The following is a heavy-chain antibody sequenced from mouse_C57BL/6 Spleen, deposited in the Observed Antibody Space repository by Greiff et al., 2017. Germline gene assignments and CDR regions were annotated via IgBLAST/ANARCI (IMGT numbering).Heavy chain of an antibody. V-gene: IGHV1-74*01. Sequence: VQLQQPGAELVKPGASVKVSCKASGYTFTSYWMHWVKQRPGQGLEWIGRIHPSDSDTNYNQKFKGKATLTVDKSSSTAYMQLSSLPSEDSAVYYCATIYYGNYGTYWGQGTLVTVSA. CDR2: IHPSDSDT. D-gene: IGHD2-1*01. CDR3: ATIYYGNYGTY. J-gene: IGHJ3*01. CDR1: GYTFTSYW.